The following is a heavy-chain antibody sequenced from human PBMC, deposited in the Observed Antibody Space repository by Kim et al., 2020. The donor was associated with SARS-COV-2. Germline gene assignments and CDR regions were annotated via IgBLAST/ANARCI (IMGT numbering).Heavy chain of an antibody. CDR1: GFTFSSYE. Sequence: GGSLRLSCAASGFTFSSYEMNWVRQAPGKGLEWVSYSSSSGSTIYYADSVKGRFTISRDNTKNSLYQQMSSLRAEDTAVYYCARERGVNKDYFDYWGQGTLVTVSS. CDR3: ARERGVNKDYFDY. J-gene: IGHJ4*02. V-gene: IGHV3-48*03. D-gene: IGHD2-8*01. CDR2: SSSSGSTI.